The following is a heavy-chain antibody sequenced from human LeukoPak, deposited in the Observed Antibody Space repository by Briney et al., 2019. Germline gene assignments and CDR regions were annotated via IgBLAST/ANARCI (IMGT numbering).Heavy chain of an antibody. CDR1: GFTFSSYG. CDR2: ISYDGGEI. V-gene: IGHV3-30*18. CDR3: AKDRGVAGTMAD. Sequence: PGRSLRLSCAASGFTFSSYGMHWVRQAPGKGLEWVTVISYDGGEIHYADSVKGRFTISRDNSKNTLYLQMNSLRTEDTAVYHCAKDRGVAGTMADWGQGTLVIVSS. D-gene: IGHD6-19*01. J-gene: IGHJ4*02.